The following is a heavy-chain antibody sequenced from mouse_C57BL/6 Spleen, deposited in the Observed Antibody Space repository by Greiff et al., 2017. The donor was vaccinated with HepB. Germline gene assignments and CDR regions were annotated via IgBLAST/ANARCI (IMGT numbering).Heavy chain of an antibody. Sequence: VQLQQSGPELVKPGASVKISCKASGYTFTDYYINWVKQRPGQGLEWIGWIFHGSGSTYYYEKFKGQATLTGDKASRTAYMLLSILTSEDTAVYFRARGGYDGYYAMNNWGQGASVTVSS. V-gene: IGHV1-75*01. J-gene: IGHJ4*01. CDR3: ARGGYDGYYAMNN. CDR1: GYTFTDYY. CDR2: IFHGSGST. D-gene: IGHD2-2*01.